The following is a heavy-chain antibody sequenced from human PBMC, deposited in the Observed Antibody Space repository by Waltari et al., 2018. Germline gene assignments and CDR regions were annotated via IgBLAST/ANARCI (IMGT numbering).Heavy chain of an antibody. CDR3: ARSPDQPDSLDYYMDV. J-gene: IGHJ6*03. Sequence: EVQLVESGGGLVQPGGSLRLSCAASGFSFSIYAMHWVRQAPGKGLEYVSAISSKGVSTYYANSMKGRLSSARDNSKNTLYLQMGSLRAEDMAVYYCARSPDQPDSLDYYMDVWGKGTTVTVSS. D-gene: IGHD2-21*01. CDR1: GFSFSIYA. CDR2: ISSKGVST. V-gene: IGHV3-64*01.